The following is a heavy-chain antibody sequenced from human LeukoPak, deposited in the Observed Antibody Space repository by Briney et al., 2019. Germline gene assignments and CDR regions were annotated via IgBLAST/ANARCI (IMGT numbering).Heavy chain of an antibody. CDR1: GFTVSSNY. V-gene: IGHV3-53*01. CDR2: IYSGGST. CDR3: ARGVDVEMATIRYYYYYMDV. J-gene: IGHJ6*03. Sequence: GGSLRLSCAASGFTVSSNYMSWVRQAPGKGLEWVSVIYSGGSTYYADSVKGRFTISRDNSKNTLYLQMNSPRAEDTAVYYCARGVDVEMATIRYYYYYMDVWGKGTTVTVSS. D-gene: IGHD5-24*01.